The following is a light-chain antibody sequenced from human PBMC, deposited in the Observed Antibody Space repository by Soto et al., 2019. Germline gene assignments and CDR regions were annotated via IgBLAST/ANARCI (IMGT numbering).Light chain of an antibody. CDR1: SSNIGAGYD. Sequence: QSVLTQPPSVSGAPGQRVTISCTGSSSNIGAGYDVHWYQQLPGTAPKLLIYGNSNRPSGVPDRFSGSKSGTSASLAITGLQAEDDADYYCQSYDSSLSGWLFGGGTKLTVL. CDR2: GNS. J-gene: IGLJ3*02. V-gene: IGLV1-40*01. CDR3: QSYDSSLSGWL.